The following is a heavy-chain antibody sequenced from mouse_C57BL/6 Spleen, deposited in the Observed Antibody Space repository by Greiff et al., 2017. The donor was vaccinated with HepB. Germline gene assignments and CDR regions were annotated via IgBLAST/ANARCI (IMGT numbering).Heavy chain of an antibody. CDR3: ASYGSSYAAMDY. V-gene: IGHV1-20*01. Sequence: EVQLQQSGPELVKPGDSVKISCKASGYSFTGYFMNWVMQSHGKSLEWIGRINPYNGDTFYNQKFKGKATLTVDKSSSTAHMELRSLTSEDSAVYYCASYGSSYAAMDYWGQGTSVTVSS. J-gene: IGHJ4*01. CDR2: INPYNGDT. D-gene: IGHD1-1*01. CDR1: GYSFTGYF.